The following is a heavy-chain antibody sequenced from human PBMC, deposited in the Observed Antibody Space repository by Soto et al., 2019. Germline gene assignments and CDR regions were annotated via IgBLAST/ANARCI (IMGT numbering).Heavy chain of an antibody. CDR3: AGSGIQLWYTDY. V-gene: IGHV4-39*01. Sequence: SETLSLTCTVSGGSISSSSYYWGWIRQPPGKGLEWIGSIYYSGSTYYNPSLKSRVTISVDTSKNQFSLKLSSVTAADTAVYYCAGSGIQLWYTDYWGQGTLVTVSS. CDR1: GGSISSSSYY. CDR2: IYYSGST. D-gene: IGHD5-18*01. J-gene: IGHJ4*02.